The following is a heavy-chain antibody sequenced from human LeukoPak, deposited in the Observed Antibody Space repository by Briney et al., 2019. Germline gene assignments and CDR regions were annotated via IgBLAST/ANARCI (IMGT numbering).Heavy chain of an antibody. CDR2: VQCKTDGGTT. V-gene: IGHV3-15*01. CDR1: GFIFSNAW. D-gene: IGHD2-15*01. Sequence: GGSLRLSCAASGFIFSNAWMNWVRQAPGKGLEWVGRVQCKTDGGTTDYAAPVKGRFTISRDDSKNTLYLQMNSLKTEDTAVYYCTTDRSCSGGSCYFAADYWGQGTLVTVSS. J-gene: IGHJ4*02. CDR3: TTDRSCSGGSCYFAADY.